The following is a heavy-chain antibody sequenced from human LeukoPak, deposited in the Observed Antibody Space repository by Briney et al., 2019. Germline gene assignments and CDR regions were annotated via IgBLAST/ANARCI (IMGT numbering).Heavy chain of an antibody. J-gene: IGHJ5*02. Sequence: SETLSLTCTVSGGSISSYYWSWIRQPPGKGLEWIGSIYYSGSTYYNPSLKSRVTISVDTSKNQFSLKLSSVTAADTAVYYCVRVRGYSGYDSAWFDPWGQGTLVTVSS. V-gene: IGHV4-39*07. CDR2: IYYSGST. CDR3: VRVRGYSGYDSAWFDP. CDR1: GGSISSYY. D-gene: IGHD5-12*01.